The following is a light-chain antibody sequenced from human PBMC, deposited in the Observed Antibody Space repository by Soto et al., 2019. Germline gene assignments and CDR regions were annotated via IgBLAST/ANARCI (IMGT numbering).Light chain of an antibody. J-gene: IGKJ1*01. V-gene: IGKV3-15*01. Sequence: EIVLTQSPGTLSLSPGERATLSCRASQSVGSNLAWYQQKPGQAPRLLIYAASTRATGIPARFSGSGSGTEFTLTISSLQSEDFAVYYCQQYNNWSFGQGTKVDI. CDR3: QQYNNWS. CDR2: AAS. CDR1: QSVGSN.